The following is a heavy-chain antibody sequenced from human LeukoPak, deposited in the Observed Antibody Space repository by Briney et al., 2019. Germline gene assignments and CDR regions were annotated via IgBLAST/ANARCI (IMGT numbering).Heavy chain of an antibody. CDR1: GFAVSNNY. D-gene: IGHD3-22*01. Sequence: GGSLRLSCAASGFAVSNNYMSWVRQAPGKGLEWVSSISGVDSTSYAASVKGRFTISRDNARSTLYLLMDSLRAEDTAVYYCARSGYYYDSSGSSSWGQGTLVTVSS. CDR3: ARSGYYYDSSGSSS. V-gene: IGHV3-66*01. CDR2: ISGVDST. J-gene: IGHJ5*02.